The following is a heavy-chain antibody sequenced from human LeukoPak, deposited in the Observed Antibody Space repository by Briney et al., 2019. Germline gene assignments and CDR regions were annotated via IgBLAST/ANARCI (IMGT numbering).Heavy chain of an antibody. CDR2: IKQDGSEK. CDR3: ASMYYYGSGSYLPFDY. D-gene: IGHD3-10*01. V-gene: IGHV3-7*03. J-gene: IGHJ4*02. CDR1: GFTFSSYW. Sequence: GGSLRLSCAASGFTFSSYWMSWVRQAPGKGLEWVANIKQDGSEKYYVDSVKGLFTISRDNAKNSLYLQMNSLRAEDTAVYYCASMYYYGSGSYLPFDYWGQGTLVTVSS.